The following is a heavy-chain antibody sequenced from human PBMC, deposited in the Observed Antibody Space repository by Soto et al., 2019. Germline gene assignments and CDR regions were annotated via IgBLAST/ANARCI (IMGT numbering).Heavy chain of an antibody. J-gene: IGHJ4*02. V-gene: IGHV3-15*07. Sequence: LLVESWGGFVQPGGSLRLSCVASGFTFSHAWMDWVRQAPGKGLEWVGRIKSISDGETTNYAASVAGRFTISRDDSKNTLFLHVNSLKTEDTGVYYCTRRIAVAGTYYFDYWGQGTLVTVSS. CDR1: GFTFSHAW. D-gene: IGHD6-19*01. CDR2: IKSISDGETT. CDR3: TRRIAVAGTYYFDY.